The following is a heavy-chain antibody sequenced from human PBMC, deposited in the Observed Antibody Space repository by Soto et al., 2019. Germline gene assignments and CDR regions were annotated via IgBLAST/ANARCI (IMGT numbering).Heavy chain of an antibody. CDR2: INTLSSAI. D-gene: IGHD6-19*01. V-gene: IGHV3-11*01. J-gene: IGHJ4*02. CDR1: GFIFSDYY. CDR3: ARRLQWQLRPLDS. Sequence: QEHLMESGGGLVKPGGSLRLSCAGSGFIFSDYYITWIPRPPGRGLEWVSYINTLSSAIYYADSVKGRFTISRDNAKNSVYLQMNSLRAEDTAVYYCARRLQWQLRPLDSWGRGTLVTVSS.